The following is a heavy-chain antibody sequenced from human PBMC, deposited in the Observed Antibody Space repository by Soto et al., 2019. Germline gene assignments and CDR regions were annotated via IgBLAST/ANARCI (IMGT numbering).Heavy chain of an antibody. D-gene: IGHD3-10*01. CDR1: GGSFSGYH. J-gene: IGHJ4*02. CDR2: INPSGNT. Sequence: QVQQQQWGARLLKPSETLSLTCAVSGGSFSGYHWSWIRQSPGKGLEWIGEINPSGNTNFNPSLKSRVTIPSDTSGNAISLRLSAVTAAGTAVYYCARCRRIAYCSGSTSYYGFDIWGQGDLVSVSS. CDR3: ARCRRIAYCSGSTSYYGFDI. V-gene: IGHV4-34*01.